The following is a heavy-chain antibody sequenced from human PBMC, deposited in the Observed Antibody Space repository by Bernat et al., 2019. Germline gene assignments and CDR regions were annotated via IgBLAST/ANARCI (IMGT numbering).Heavy chain of an antibody. CDR1: GFTFSSYS. Sequence: VQVVESGGGVVQPETSLTLSCKGSGFTFSSYSMNWVRQAPGKGLEWVSSISSSSSYIYYADSVKGRFTISRDNAKNSLYLQMNSPRAEDTAVYYCARDRATPGYGMDVWGQGTTVTVSS. CDR3: ARDRATPGYGMDV. CDR2: ISSSSSYI. D-gene: IGHD1-26*01. J-gene: IGHJ6*02. V-gene: IGHV3-21*01.